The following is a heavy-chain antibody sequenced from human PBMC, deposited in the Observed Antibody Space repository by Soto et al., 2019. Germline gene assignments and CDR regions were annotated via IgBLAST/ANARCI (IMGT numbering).Heavy chain of an antibody. CDR3: ARERGGDGYNPLDY. D-gene: IGHD3-16*01. CDR2: IYYSGST. V-gene: IGHV4-39*01. Sequence: QLQLQESGPGLVKPSETLSLTCTVSGGSISSSSYYWGWIRQPPGKGLEWIGSIYYSGSTYYNPSLKSRVTISVDTSKNQFSLKLSSVTAADTAVYYCARERGGDGYNPLDYWGQGTLVTVSS. J-gene: IGHJ4*02. CDR1: GGSISSSSYY.